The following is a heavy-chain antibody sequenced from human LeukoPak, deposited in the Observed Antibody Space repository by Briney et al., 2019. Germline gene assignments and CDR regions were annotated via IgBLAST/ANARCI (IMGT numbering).Heavy chain of an antibody. J-gene: IGHJ4*02. D-gene: IGHD3-22*01. CDR3: ARDRTSYYDSRGYTFDY. Sequence: ASVKVSCKASGYTFTSYAMDWVRQSPGQRLEWMGWINTGNGDTKYSQQFQGRVTITRDTSASTAYMELSSLRSEDTAVYYCARDRTSYYDSRGYTFDYWGQGTLVTVSS. CDR2: INTGNGDT. V-gene: IGHV1-3*04. CDR1: GYTFTSYA.